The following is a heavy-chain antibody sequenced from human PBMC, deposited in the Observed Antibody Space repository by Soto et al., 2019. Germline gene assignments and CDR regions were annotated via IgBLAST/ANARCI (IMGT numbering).Heavy chain of an antibody. CDR2: INSDGSST. CDR1: GFTFNTNW. CDR3: TRDIDSSR. V-gene: IGHV3-74*01. Sequence: VQLVESGGGLVQPGGSLRLSCAASGFTFNTNWMHWVRQAPGKGLVWVSRINSDGSSTNYVDSVKGRFTISRDNAKNTLYLQMNSLRAEDTAVYYCTRDIDSSRWGRGPLVTVTS. D-gene: IGHD6-13*01. J-gene: IGHJ4*02.